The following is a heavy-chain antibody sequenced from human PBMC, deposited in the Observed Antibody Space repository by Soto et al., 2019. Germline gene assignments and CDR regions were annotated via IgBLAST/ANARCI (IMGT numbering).Heavy chain of an antibody. J-gene: IGHJ4*02. Sequence: DGSLRLSCTASGFTFSSYAMSWVRQAPGKGLESVSAISGSGGSTYYADSVKGRFTISRDNSKNTLYLQLNSLRGEATAVSYFARIVGASVKPCCDCWGRGCLV. D-gene: IGHD1-26*01. V-gene: IGHV3-23*01. CDR2: ISGSGGST. CDR3: ARIVGASVKPCCDC. CDR1: GFTFSSYA.